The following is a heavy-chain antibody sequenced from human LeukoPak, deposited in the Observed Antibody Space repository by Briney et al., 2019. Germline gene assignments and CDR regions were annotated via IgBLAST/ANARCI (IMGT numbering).Heavy chain of an antibody. V-gene: IGHV1-18*01. Sequence: ASVKVSCKASGYTFTSYGISWVRQAPGQGLEWMGWISAYNGNTNYAQKLQGRVTMTTDTSTSTAYTELRSLRSDDTAVYYCARDGGSSWYIDSWGQGTLVTVSS. CDR2: ISAYNGNT. J-gene: IGHJ5*02. D-gene: IGHD6-13*01. CDR1: GYTFTSYG. CDR3: ARDGGSSWYIDS.